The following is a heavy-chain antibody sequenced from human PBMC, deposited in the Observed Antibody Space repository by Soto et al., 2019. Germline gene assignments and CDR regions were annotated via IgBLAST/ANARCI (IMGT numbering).Heavy chain of an antibody. CDR1: GGSISSSSYY. CDR3: ARRNRNDILTGYRDY. Sequence: QLQLQESGPGLVKPSETLSLTCTVSGGSISSSSYYWGWIRQPPGKGLEWIGSIYYSGSTYYNPSLKSRVTISVDTYKNQFSLKLSSVTAADTAVYYCARRNRNDILTGYRDYWGQGTLVTVSS. V-gene: IGHV4-39*01. D-gene: IGHD3-9*01. J-gene: IGHJ4*02. CDR2: IYYSGST.